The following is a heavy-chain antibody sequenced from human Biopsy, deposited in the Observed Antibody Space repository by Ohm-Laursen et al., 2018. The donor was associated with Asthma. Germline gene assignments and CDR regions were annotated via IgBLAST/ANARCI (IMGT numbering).Heavy chain of an antibody. D-gene: IGHD5-12*01. CDR1: GFTFSYHV. J-gene: IGHJ4*02. Sequence: SLRLSCTASGFTFSYHVMHWVRQAPGKGLEWVAVISYDGNHKFYEDSVKGRFTISRDNSKNTLYLQMNSLRTEDTAVYYCAKRRGYSGHDNDYWGQGTLVIVSS. CDR3: AKRRGYSGHDNDY. CDR2: ISYDGNHK. V-gene: IGHV3-30*18.